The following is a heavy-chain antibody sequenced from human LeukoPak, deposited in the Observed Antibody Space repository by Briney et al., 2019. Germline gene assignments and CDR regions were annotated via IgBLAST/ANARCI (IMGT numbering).Heavy chain of an antibody. Sequence: PGGSLRLSCVASGSTFSTFGMNWVRQAPDKGLEWVAVISYDGSNKYYADSVKGRVTISRDNSKNTLYLQMNSLRTEDTAVYYCAKGQYDWGPYYFDYWGQGTLVTVSS. D-gene: IGHD3-16*01. CDR2: ISYDGSNK. CDR1: GSTFSTFG. CDR3: AKGQYDWGPYYFDY. J-gene: IGHJ4*02. V-gene: IGHV3-30*18.